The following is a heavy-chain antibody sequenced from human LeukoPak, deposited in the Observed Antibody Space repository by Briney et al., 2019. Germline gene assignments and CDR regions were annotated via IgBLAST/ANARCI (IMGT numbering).Heavy chain of an antibody. V-gene: IGHV4-34*01. CDR1: GGSFSGYY. D-gene: IGHD6-13*01. CDR2: INHSGST. J-gene: IGHJ4*02. CDR3: ARSKAAGTADY. Sequence: SETLSLTCAVYGGSFSGYYWSWIRQPPGKGLEWIGEINHSGSTNYNPSLKSRVTISVDTSKNQFSPKLSSVTAADTAVYYCARSKAAGTADYWGQGTLVTVSS.